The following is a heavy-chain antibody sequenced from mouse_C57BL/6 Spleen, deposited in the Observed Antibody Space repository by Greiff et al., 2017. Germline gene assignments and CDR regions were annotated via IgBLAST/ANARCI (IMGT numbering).Heavy chain of an antibody. CDR1: GYAFTSYW. J-gene: IGHJ1*03. V-gene: IGHV1-80*01. Sequence: QVQLQQPGAELVKPGASVKISCKASGYAFTSYWMNWVKQRPGQGLEWIGQIYPGDGDTNYNGKFKGKATLTVDTSSSTAYMQLSSLTSEDSAVYFCARWYYCGSSYWYVDVWGTGTTVTVSS. D-gene: IGHD1-1*01. CDR3: ARWYYCGSSYWYVDV. CDR2: IYPGDGDT.